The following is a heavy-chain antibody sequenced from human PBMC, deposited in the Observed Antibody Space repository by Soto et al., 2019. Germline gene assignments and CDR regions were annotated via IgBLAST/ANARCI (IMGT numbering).Heavy chain of an antibody. J-gene: IGHJ6*03. V-gene: IGHV3-21*01. D-gene: IGHD6-6*01. CDR3: VTASGKQLVRRGFYYYSMDL. CDR2: ILSSGGSI. CDR1: GVTFSSFS. Sequence: EVQLVESGGGLVKPGGSLRLSCAASGVTFSSFSFNWVRQAPGKGLEWVSFILSSGGSIYFADSVKGRFTISRYNAKHSLYLQMNTLQDEDTAVYYCVTASGKQLVRRGFYYYSMDLWGKGTTVTVSS.